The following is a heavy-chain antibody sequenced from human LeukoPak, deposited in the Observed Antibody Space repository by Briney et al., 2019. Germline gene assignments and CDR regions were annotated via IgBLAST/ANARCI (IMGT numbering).Heavy chain of an antibody. J-gene: IGHJ5*02. D-gene: IGHD3-10*01. CDR3: VRDRAYGSGKNWFDP. CDR1: GDSIRSYY. Sequence: SETLSLTCTVSGDSIRSYYWSWIRQPPGKGLEWIGHIDDSGSANRHPSLRSRVTISVDTSKNQFSLKLSSVTAADTAVYFCVRDRAYGSGKNWFDPWGQGTQVTVSS. CDR2: IDDSGSA. V-gene: IGHV4-59*01.